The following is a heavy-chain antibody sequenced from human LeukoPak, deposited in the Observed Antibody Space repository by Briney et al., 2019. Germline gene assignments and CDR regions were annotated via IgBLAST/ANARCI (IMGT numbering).Heavy chain of an antibody. CDR3: AREGRGTFDAFDI. D-gene: IGHD1-26*01. J-gene: IGHJ3*02. CDR2: ISSSGSTI. V-gene: IGHV3-11*04. CDR1: RFTFSDYY. Sequence: GGSLRLSCAASRFTFSDYYMSWIRQAPGKGLEGVSYISSSGSTIYYADSVKGRFTISRDNAKNSLYLQMNSLRAEDTAVYYCAREGRGTFDAFDIWGQGTMVTVSS.